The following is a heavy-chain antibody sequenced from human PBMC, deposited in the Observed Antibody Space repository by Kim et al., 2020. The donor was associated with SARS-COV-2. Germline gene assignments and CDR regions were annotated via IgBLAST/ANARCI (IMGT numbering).Heavy chain of an antibody. CDR3: ARGSRSGYYRVRAFYI. V-gene: IGHV4-34*01. D-gene: IGHD3-3*01. J-gene: IGHJ3*02. Sequence: SETLSLTCAVYGGSFSGYYWSWIRQPPGKGLEWIGEINHSGSTNYNPSLKSRVTISVDTSKNQFSLKLSSVTAADTAVYYCARGSRSGYYRVRAFYIWGHGTLVSVSP. CDR1: GGSFSGYY. CDR2: INHSGST.